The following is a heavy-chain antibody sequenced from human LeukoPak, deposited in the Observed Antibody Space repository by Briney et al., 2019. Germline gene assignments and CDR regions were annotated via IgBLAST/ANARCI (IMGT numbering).Heavy chain of an antibody. CDR1: NGSISSDTHV. D-gene: IGHD6-19*01. CDR2: MSSSGIS. J-gene: IGHJ5*02. CDR3: AKGAGPPWFDP. Sequence: SETLSLTCTVSNGSISSDTHVWSWIRQPAGKGLEWIGRMSSSGISTYSPSLKSRVTISIDTSRNQFSMNLNPVTAADTAVYYCAKGAGPPWFDPWGQGTLVTVSS. V-gene: IGHV4-61*02.